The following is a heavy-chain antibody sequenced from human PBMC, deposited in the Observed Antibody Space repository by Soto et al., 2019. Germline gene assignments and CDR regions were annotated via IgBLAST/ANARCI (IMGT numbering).Heavy chain of an antibody. V-gene: IGHV4-30-4*01. J-gene: IGHJ4*02. D-gene: IGHD6-6*01. CDR1: GGSISSGDYY. Sequence: SETLSLTXTVSGGSISSGDYYWSWIRQPPGKGLEWIGYIYYSGSTYYNPSLKSRVTISVDTSKNQFSLKLSSVTAADTAVYYCARANLRGGGSSSDYWGQGTLVTVSS. CDR3: ARANLRGGGSSSDY. CDR2: IYYSGST.